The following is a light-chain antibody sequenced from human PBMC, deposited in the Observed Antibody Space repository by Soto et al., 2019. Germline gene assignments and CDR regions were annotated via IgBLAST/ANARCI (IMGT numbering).Light chain of an antibody. CDR3: ATWDDGLNWV. CDR1: NSNIGRNH. V-gene: IGLV1-47*01. CDR2: TTS. Sequence: QSVLPHPPSASGTPGQRVIVSCSGSNSNIGRNHVYWYQQLPGTAPKLLIHTTSARPSGVPDRFSGTKSGTSASLTISGLRSDDEADYYCATWDDGLNWVFGGGTKLTVL. J-gene: IGLJ3*02.